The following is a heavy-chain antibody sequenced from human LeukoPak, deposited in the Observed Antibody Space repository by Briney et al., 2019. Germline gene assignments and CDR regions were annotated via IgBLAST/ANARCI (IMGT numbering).Heavy chain of an antibody. D-gene: IGHD3-10*01. Sequence: GESLKISCKASGYRFTNYWIGWVRQMPGKGLEWMGIFYPGDSDTRYSPSFQGQVTISADKSISTAYLQWSSLKASDTAIYYCTRHLRGSATYPIDYWGQGTLVTVSS. V-gene: IGHV5-51*01. CDR1: GYRFTNYW. J-gene: IGHJ4*02. CDR3: TRHLRGSATYPIDY. CDR2: FYPGDSDT.